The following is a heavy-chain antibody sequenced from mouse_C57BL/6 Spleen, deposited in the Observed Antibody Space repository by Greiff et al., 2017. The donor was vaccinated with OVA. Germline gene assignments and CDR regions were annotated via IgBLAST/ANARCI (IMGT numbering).Heavy chain of an antibody. V-gene: IGHV1-69*01. CDR1: GYTFTSYW. CDR2: IDPSDSYT. CDR3: ARRNRPYAMDY. J-gene: IGHJ4*01. Sequence: QVQLQQPGAELVMPGASVKLSCKASGYTFTSYWMHWVKQRPGQGLVWIGEIDPSDSYTNYNQKFKGKSTLTVDKSSSTAYMQLSSLTSEDSAVYYCARRNRPYAMDYWGQGTSVTVSS.